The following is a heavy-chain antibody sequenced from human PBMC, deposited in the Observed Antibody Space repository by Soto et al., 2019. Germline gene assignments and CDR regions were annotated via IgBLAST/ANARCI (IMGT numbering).Heavy chain of an antibody. CDR3: ASKDGYDAFDI. D-gene: IGHD5-12*01. CDR1: GGTFSSYS. V-gene: IGHV1-69*13. J-gene: IGHJ3*02. CDR2: IIPIFGTA. Sequence: SVKVSCKASGGTFSSYSISWVRQAPGQGLEWMGGIIPIFGTANYAQKFQGRVTITADESTSTAYMELSSLRSEDTAVYYCASKDGYDAFDIWGQGTMVTVPS.